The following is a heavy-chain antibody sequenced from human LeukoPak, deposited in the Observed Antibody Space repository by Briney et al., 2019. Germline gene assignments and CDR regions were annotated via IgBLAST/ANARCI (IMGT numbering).Heavy chain of an antibody. CDR2: IIPTSGGT. V-gene: IGHV1-2*02. J-gene: IGHJ4*02. CDR3: ASLNERWLQLPFDY. D-gene: IGHD5-24*01. CDR1: CYTFIGYY. Sequence: ASVKVSCKASCYTFIGYYMHWVRQATGQGLEWMGWIIPTSGGTNYAQKFQGRVTMTRDTSISTAYMVLSRLRSDDTAVYYCASLNERWLQLPFDYWGQGTLVTVSS.